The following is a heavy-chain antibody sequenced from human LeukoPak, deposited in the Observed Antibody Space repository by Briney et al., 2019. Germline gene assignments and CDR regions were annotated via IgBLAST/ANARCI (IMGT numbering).Heavy chain of an antibody. Sequence: PSETLSLTCAVSGGSISSNNWWIWVRQSPEKGLEWIGEIYHDGSTNYNPSLKSRVTISMDKSKNQLSLKLNFVTAADTAVYYCARDRGGYTYSHDYWGQGTLVTVSS. V-gene: IGHV4-4*02. J-gene: IGHJ4*02. CDR3: ARDRGGYTYSHDY. CDR1: GGSISSNNW. D-gene: IGHD5-18*01. CDR2: IYHDGST.